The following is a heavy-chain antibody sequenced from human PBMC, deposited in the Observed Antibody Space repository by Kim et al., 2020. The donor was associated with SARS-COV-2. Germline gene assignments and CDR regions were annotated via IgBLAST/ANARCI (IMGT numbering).Heavy chain of an antibody. V-gene: IGHV3-30-3*01. D-gene: IGHD4-17*01. Sequence: GGSLRLSCAASGFTFSSYAMHWVRQAPGKGLEWVAVISYDGSNKYYADSVKGRFTISRDNSKNTLYLQMNSLRAEDTAVYYCARNPYYGDSLQDYWGQGTLVTVSS. CDR2: ISYDGSNK. CDR3: ARNPYYGDSLQDY. CDR1: GFTFSSYA. J-gene: IGHJ4*02.